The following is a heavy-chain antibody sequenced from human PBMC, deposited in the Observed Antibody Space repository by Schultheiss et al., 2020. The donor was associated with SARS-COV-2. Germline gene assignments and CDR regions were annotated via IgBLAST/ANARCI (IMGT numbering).Heavy chain of an antibody. D-gene: IGHD3-10*01. V-gene: IGHV3-11*01. CDR1: GFTFSDYY. Sequence: GGSLRLSCAASGFTFSDYYMSWIRQAPGKGLEWVSYISSSGSTIYYADSVKGRFTISRDNAKNSLYLQMNSLRAEDTAVYYCARVGVIMVRGVIITHWYFDLWGRGTLVTVSS. CDR3: ARVGVIMVRGVIITHWYFDL. CDR2: ISSSGSTI. J-gene: IGHJ2*01.